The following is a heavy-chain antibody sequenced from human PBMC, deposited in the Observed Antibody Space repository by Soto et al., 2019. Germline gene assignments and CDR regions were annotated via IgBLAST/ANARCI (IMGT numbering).Heavy chain of an antibody. CDR2: ISGSGGST. CDR3: ASRSSGWHFDY. Sequence: EVQLLESGGGLVQPGGSLRLSCAASGFTFNSYAMNWVRQAPGKGLEWVSVISGSGGSTYYADSVKGRFTISRDNSKNTLYLQMNSLRAEDTAVYYCASRSSGWHFDYWGQGTLVTVSS. J-gene: IGHJ4*02. D-gene: IGHD6-19*01. V-gene: IGHV3-23*01. CDR1: GFTFNSYA.